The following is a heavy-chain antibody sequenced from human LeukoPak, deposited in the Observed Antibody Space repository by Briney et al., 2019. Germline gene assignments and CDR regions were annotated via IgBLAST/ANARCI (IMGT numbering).Heavy chain of an antibody. CDR3: ARRSEGYPNNWFDP. J-gene: IGHJ5*02. V-gene: IGHV3-48*02. CDR2: ISSSSSTI. CDR1: GFTLSSES. Sequence: SGGSLRLSCAASGFTLSSESMNWVRQAPGKGLEWVSYISSSSSTIYYADSVKGRFTISRDNAKNSLYLQMNSLRDEDTAVYYCARRSEGYPNNWFDPWGQGTLVTVSS. D-gene: IGHD3-16*02.